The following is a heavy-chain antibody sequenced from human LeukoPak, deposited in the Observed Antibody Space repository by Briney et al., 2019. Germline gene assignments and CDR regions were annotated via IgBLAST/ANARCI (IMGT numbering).Heavy chain of an antibody. CDR2: INPNSGGT. Sequence: ASVKVSCKASGYTFTGYYMHWVRQAPGQGLEWMGWINPNSGGTNYAQKFQGWVTMTRDTSISTAYMELSRLRSDDTAVYYCARDREVRSGSYSDAFDIWGQGTMVTVSS. CDR1: GYTFTGYY. CDR3: ARDREVRSGSYSDAFDI. V-gene: IGHV1-2*04. J-gene: IGHJ3*02. D-gene: IGHD3-10*01.